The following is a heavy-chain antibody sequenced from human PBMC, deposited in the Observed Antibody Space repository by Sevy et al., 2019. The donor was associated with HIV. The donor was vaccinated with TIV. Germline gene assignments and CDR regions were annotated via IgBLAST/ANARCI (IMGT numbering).Heavy chain of an antibody. D-gene: IGHD2-15*01. Sequence: SETLSLTCIVSGGSISSSSYYWGWIRQPPGKGLEWIGSIYYSGNTYYNPSLKSRVTISVDTSKKQFSLKLSSVTAADTAVYYSATRLGYCSGSSCYPPEYFHHWGQGTLVTVSS. CDR3: ATRLGYCSGSSCYPPEYFHH. V-gene: IGHV4-39*01. CDR1: GGSISSSSYY. CDR2: IYYSGNT. J-gene: IGHJ1*01.